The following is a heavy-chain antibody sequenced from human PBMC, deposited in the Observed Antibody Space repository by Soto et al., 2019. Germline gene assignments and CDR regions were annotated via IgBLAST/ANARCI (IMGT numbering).Heavy chain of an antibody. CDR1: GGSISSGDYY. D-gene: IGHD1-7*01. V-gene: IGHV4-30-4*01. CDR3: ARDACNWNYCRSYYGMDV. J-gene: IGHJ6*02. Sequence: PSETLSLTCTVSGGSISSGDYYWSWIRQPPGKGLEWIGYIYYSGSTYYNPSLKSRVTISVDTSKNQFSLKLSSVTAADTAVYYCARDACNWNYCRSYYGMDVWGQGTTVTVSS. CDR2: IYYSGST.